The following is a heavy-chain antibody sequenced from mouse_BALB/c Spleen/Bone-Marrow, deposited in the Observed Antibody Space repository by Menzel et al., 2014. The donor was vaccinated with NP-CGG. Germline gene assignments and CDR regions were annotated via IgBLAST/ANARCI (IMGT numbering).Heavy chain of an antibody. CDR2: ISSGSNII. J-gene: IGHJ2*01. CDR1: GFTFSSFA. Sequence: EVKLVESGGGLVQPGGSRKLSCAASGFTFSSFAMHWIRQAPEKGLEWVAFISSGSNIIHYADTVKGRFTISRDNPKNTLFLRMTSLRSEDTAMYYCGRDDYWGQGTTLTVSS. V-gene: IGHV5-17*02. CDR3: GRDDY.